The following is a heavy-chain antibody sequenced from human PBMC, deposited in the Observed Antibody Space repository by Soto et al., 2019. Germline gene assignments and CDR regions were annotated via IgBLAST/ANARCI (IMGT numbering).Heavy chain of an antibody. CDR2: ISSSSSYI. Sequence: GGSLRLSCAASGFTFSSYSMNWVRQAPGKGLEWVSSISSSSSYIYYADSVKGRFTISRDNAKNSLYLQINSLRAEDTAVYYCATESYVWGSYRYFSAFDIWGQGTMVTVSS. J-gene: IGHJ3*02. CDR1: GFTFSSYS. V-gene: IGHV3-21*01. CDR3: ATESYVWGSYRYFSAFDI. D-gene: IGHD3-16*02.